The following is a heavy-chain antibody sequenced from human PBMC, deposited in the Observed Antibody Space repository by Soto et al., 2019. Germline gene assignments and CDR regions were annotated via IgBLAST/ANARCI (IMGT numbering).Heavy chain of an antibody. CDR1: GFTFSNAW. J-gene: IGHJ4*02. CDR3: TTSGTQQSPAY. D-gene: IGHD1-26*01. Sequence: GGSLRLSCAASGFTFSNAWMNWVRQAPGKGPEWVGHIISKTDGGTTDYAAPVKGRFTISRDDSSNTLYLQMNSLKSDDTAVYYCTTSGTQQSPAYWGQGTRVTVSS. CDR2: IISKTDGGTT. V-gene: IGHV3-15*07.